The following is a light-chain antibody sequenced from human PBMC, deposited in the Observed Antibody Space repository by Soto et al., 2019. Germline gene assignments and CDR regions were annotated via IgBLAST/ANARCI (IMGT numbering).Light chain of an antibody. Sequence: SYELTQPLSVSVALGQTARITCGGNNIGSKNVHWYQQKPGQAPVLVIYRDSNRPSGIPERFSGSNSGNTATLTISRAQAGDEDDYYCQVWDSSLVVFGGGTQLPVL. V-gene: IGLV3-9*01. CDR2: RDS. CDR3: QVWDSSLVV. CDR1: NIGSKN. J-gene: IGLJ2*01.